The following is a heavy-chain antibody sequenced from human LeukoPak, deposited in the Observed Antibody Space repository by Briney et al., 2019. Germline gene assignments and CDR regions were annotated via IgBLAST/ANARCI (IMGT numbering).Heavy chain of an antibody. J-gene: IGHJ3*02. D-gene: IGHD2-15*01. V-gene: IGHV6-1*01. Sequence: SQTLSLTCAISGDSVSRNSAAWNWIRQSPSRGLEWLARANYRSKWYYDYAVSVKSRMSINTDTSKNQFTLQLNSATPEDTAVYYCVGCSGGSCHSGAFEIWGQGTMVTVSS. CDR3: VGCSGGSCHSGAFEI. CDR1: GDSVSRNSAA. CDR2: ANYRSKWYY.